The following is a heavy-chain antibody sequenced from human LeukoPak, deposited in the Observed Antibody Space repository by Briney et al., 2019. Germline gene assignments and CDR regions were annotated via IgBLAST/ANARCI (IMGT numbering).Heavy chain of an antibody. D-gene: IGHD5-12*01. J-gene: IGHJ4*02. CDR2: IYHSGST. CDR1: GGSISSGGYY. V-gene: IGHV4-30-2*01. Sequence: SQTLSLTCTVSGGSISSGGYYWSWIRQHPGKGLEWIGYIYHSGSTYYNPSLKSRVTISVDRSKNQFSLKLSSVTAADTAVYYCARSGYSGYDYVDYWGQGTLVTVSS. CDR3: ARSGYSGYDYVDY.